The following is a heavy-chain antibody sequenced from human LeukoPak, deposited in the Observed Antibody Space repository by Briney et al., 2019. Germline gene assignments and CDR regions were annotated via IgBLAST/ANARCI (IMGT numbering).Heavy chain of an antibody. D-gene: IGHD3-10*01. CDR3: ARDLAPVPFYYGSGNYYYYGMDV. CDR1: GYTFTGYY. CDR2: INPNSGGT. J-gene: IGHJ6*04. V-gene: IGHV1-2*02. Sequence: ASVKVSCKASGYTFTGYYMHWVRQAPGQGLEWMGWINPNSGGTNYAQKFHGKITITADESTSIAYLELSSLTSEDTAVYFCARDLAPVPFYYGSGNYYYYGMDVWGKGTTVIVSS.